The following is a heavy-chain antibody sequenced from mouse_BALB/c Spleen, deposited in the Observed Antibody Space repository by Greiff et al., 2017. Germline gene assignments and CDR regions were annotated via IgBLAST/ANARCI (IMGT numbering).Heavy chain of an antibody. J-gene: IGHJ2*01. CDR1: GFTFSSFG. V-gene: IGHV5-4*02. Sequence: DVQLVESGGGLVQPGGSRKLSCAASGFTFSSFGMHWVRQTPEKRLEWVATISDGGSYTYYPDSVKGRFTISRDNAKNNLYLQMSSLKSEDTAMYYCARGRYYFDYWGQGTTLTVSS. CDR2: ISDGGSYT. D-gene: IGHD1-1*01. CDR3: ARGRYYFDY.